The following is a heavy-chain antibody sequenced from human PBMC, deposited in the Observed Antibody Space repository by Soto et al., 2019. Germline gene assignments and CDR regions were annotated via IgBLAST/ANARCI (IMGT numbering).Heavy chain of an antibody. V-gene: IGHV4-31*03. CDR1: GGSISSGGYY. D-gene: IGHD3-3*01. J-gene: IGHJ3*02. Sequence: PSETLSLTCTVSGGSISSGGYYRSWIRQHPGKGLEWIGYIYYSGSTYYNPSLKSRVTISVHPSKNQCSLKLRSVTAADTAVYYCASSSYYEFWSGYPEAFEIWGQGTMVTASS. CDR2: IYYSGST. CDR3: ASSSYYEFWSGYPEAFEI.